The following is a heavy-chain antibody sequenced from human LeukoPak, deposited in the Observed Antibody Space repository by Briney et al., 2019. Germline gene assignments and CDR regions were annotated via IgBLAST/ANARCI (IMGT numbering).Heavy chain of an antibody. D-gene: IGHD1-26*01. V-gene: IGHV3-7*05. J-gene: IGHJ6*02. CDR2: IKPDGSEK. CDR3: TRDASGETASGPRMDV. Sequence: GGSLRLSCAASAFTFRTYWMSWVRQAPGKGLEWVAMIKPDGSEKYYVDSVKGLFTISRDNAKNSLYLQMTGLRAEDTAVYYCTRDASGETASGPRMDVWGQGTTVAVSS. CDR1: AFTFRTYW.